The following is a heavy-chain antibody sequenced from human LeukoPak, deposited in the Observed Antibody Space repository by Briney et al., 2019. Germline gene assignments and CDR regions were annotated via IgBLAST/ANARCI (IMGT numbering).Heavy chain of an antibody. Sequence: ASVKVSCKASGYTFTSYYMHWVRQAPGQGLEWMGIINPSGGSTSYAQKFQGRVTMTRDMSTSTVYMELSSLRTEDTAVYYCATHSAEKYTGAYGWAPPDDYWGQGTLVTVSS. CDR1: GYTFTSYY. V-gene: IGHV1-46*01. J-gene: IGHJ4*02. CDR2: INPSGGST. CDR3: ATHSAEKYTGAYGWAPPDDY. D-gene: IGHD7-27*01.